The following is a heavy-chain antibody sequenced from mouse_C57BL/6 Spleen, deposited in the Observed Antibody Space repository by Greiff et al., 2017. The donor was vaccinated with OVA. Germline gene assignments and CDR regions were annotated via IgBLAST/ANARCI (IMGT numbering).Heavy chain of an antibody. J-gene: IGHJ1*03. CDR2: IYPGDGDT. D-gene: IGHD1-1*01. Sequence: QVQLQQSGPELVKPGASVKISCKASGYAFSSSWMNWVKQRPGKGLEWIGRIYPGDGDTNYNGKFKGKATMTAGKSSSTAYLQLSSLTSEDSAVYFCARDGSSPEYFGIWGTDTTITISS. CDR3: ARDGSSPEYFGI. V-gene: IGHV1-82*01. CDR1: GYAFSSSW.